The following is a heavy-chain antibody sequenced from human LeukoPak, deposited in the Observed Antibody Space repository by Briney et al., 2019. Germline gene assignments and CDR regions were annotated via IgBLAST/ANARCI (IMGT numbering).Heavy chain of an antibody. CDR2: IYDSGST. J-gene: IGHJ4*02. D-gene: IGHD6-13*01. CDR3: ARAAGIAAAGPYMDYFDY. Sequence: PSETLSLTCTVSGGSIRSSYYYWGWIRQPPGKGLEWIGSIYDSGSTNYNPSLKSRVTISVDTSKNQFSLKLSSVTAADTAVYYCARAAGIAAAGPYMDYFDYWGQGTLVTVSS. V-gene: IGHV4-39*07. CDR1: GGSIRSSYYY.